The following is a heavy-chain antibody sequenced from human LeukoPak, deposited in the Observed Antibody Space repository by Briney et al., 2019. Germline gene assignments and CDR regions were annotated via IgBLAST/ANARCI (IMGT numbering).Heavy chain of an antibody. CDR3: AKDLRFSGWYSLDAFDI. V-gene: IGHV3-23*01. CDR1: VFTFSSYV. Sequence: VGALRLSXVPSVFTFSSYVMSWVRQAPGKGLEWVSAICGIGAGTYYADSVKGRFTISRDNSKNTRYLQMNSLRAEDTAVYYCAKDLRFSGWYSLDAFDIWGQGTMVTVSS. J-gene: IGHJ3*02. CDR2: ICGIGAGT. D-gene: IGHD6-13*01.